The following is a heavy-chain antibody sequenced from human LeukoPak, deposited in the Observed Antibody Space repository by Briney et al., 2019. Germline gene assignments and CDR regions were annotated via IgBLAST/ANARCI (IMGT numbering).Heavy chain of an antibody. D-gene: IGHD1-26*01. V-gene: IGHV1-69*01. Sequence: SVKVSCKASGSTFSSYAISWVRQAPGQGLEWMGGIIPIFGTANYAQKFQGRVTITADESTSTAYMELSSLRSEDTAVYYCARVTRVGATYDAFDIWGQGTMVTVSS. J-gene: IGHJ3*02. CDR3: ARVTRVGATYDAFDI. CDR1: GSTFSSYA. CDR2: IIPIFGTA.